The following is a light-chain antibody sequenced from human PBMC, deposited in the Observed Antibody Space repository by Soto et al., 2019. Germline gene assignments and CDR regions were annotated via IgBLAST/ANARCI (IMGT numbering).Light chain of an antibody. Sequence: QSVLTQPPSVSAAPGQKVTISCSGSSSNIGNNYVSWYQQLPGTVPKLLIYDNNKRPSGIPDRFSGSKSGTSATLGITGLQTGDEADYYCGTWDSSLSALYVFGTGTKVTVL. CDR2: DNN. CDR1: SSNIGNNY. J-gene: IGLJ1*01. CDR3: GTWDSSLSALYV. V-gene: IGLV1-51*01.